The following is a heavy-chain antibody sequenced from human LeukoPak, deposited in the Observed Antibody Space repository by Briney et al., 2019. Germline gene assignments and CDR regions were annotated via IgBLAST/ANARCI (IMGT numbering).Heavy chain of an antibody. J-gene: IGHJ4*02. D-gene: IGHD5-24*01. V-gene: IGHV3-30*18. CDR1: GFTFSSYG. CDR2: ISYDGSNK. Sequence: GGSLRLSCAASGFTFSSYGMHWVRQAPGKGLEWVAVISYDGSNKYYADSVKGRFTISRDNSKNTLYLQMNSLRAEDTAVYYCAKGVEMATIEGNFDYWGQGTLVTVSS. CDR3: AKGVEMATIEGNFDY.